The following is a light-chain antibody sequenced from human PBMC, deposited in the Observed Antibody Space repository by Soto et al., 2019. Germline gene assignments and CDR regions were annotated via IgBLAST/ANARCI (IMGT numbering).Light chain of an antibody. CDR1: QSVSSY. V-gene: IGKV3-11*01. CDR2: DAS. J-gene: IGKJ2*01. CDR3: QQRSNWPHT. Sequence: EIVLTQSPATLSLSPGERATRACRASQSVSSYLAWYQQKPGQAPRLLIYDASNRATGIPARFSGSGSGTDFTLTISSLEPEDFAVYYCQQRSNWPHTFGQGTKLEIK.